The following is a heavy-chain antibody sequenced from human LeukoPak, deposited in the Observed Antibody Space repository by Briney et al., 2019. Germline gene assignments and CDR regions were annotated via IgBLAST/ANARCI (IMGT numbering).Heavy chain of an antibody. V-gene: IGHV4-4*07. D-gene: IGHD6-19*01. Sequence: SETLSLTSTVSGVSSSHYYWTWLRQPARGGLEWIGRINTSGRTNDNPSLKSRVTMSSDTSNNQFSLNLMSVDAADTAVYYCARGQWQIDYWGQGILVTVSP. CDR2: INTSGRT. CDR3: ARGQWQIDY. CDR1: GVSSSHYY. J-gene: IGHJ4*02.